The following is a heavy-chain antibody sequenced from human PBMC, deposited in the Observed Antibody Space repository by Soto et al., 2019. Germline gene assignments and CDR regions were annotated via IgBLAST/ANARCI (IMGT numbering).Heavy chain of an antibody. CDR2: IYYSGST. J-gene: IGHJ6*03. Sequence: SETLCLTCTVSGVSISSYYWSWIRQPPGKGLEWIGYIYYSGSTNYNPSLKSRVTISVDTSKNQFSLKLSSVTAADTAVYYCARLGYCSSTSCYYYYYYMDVWGKGTTVTVSS. D-gene: IGHD2-2*01. V-gene: IGHV4-59*08. CDR3: ARLGYCSSTSCYYYYYYMDV. CDR1: GVSISSYY.